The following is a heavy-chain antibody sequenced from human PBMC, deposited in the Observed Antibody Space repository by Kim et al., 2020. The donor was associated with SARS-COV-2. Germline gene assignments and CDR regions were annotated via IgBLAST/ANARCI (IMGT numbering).Heavy chain of an antibody. CDR3: VYGFGND. J-gene: IGHJ4*02. CDR2: FYDGGRT. D-gene: IGHD3-10*01. CDR1: GDSISTSY. Sequence: SETLSLTCAVSGDSISTSYWGWIRQPPGKRLEWIGYFYDGGRTNYNPSLKSRVTMSGDSSKNQLSLTLSSVTAADTAVYYCVYGFGNDCGQGTLVTVSS. V-gene: IGHV4-59*03.